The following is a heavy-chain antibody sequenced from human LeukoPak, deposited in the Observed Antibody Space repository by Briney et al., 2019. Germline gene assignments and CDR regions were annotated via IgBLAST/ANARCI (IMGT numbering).Heavy chain of an antibody. Sequence: GRSLRLSCAASGFTFYDFAMNWVRQAPGKGLEWVSTISWNSDIILYADSVQGRFTISRDNDGNSLYLEMSSLRPEDTALYYCVKSGELDYMDAWGKGTTVIVSS. V-gene: IGHV3-9*01. CDR2: ISWNSDII. J-gene: IGHJ6*03. CDR3: VKSGELDYMDA. D-gene: IGHD1-14*01. CDR1: GFTFYDFA.